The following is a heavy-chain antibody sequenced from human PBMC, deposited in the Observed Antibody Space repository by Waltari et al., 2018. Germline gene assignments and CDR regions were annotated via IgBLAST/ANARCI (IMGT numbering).Heavy chain of an antibody. CDR2: IYDSGAT. D-gene: IGHD3-10*01. Sequence: QVQLQESGPGLVRPPETLSLTCPVSGAPVRDYYWNWIRLPPGKGLGWIGTIYDSGATYYNPSLKSRLTMLMDTSKNQFSLILESVTAADRGLYYCTRGLFGRSWTPYYWGQGTLVTVSS. CDR3: TRGLFGRSWTPYY. CDR1: GAPVRDYY. V-gene: IGHV4-59*02. J-gene: IGHJ4*02.